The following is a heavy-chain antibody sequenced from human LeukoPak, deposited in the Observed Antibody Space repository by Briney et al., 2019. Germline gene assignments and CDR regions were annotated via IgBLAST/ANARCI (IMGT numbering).Heavy chain of an antibody. J-gene: IGHJ4*02. CDR2: INPNSGGT. Sequence: ASVKVSCKASGYTFTGYYMHWVRQAPGQGLEWVGWINPNSGGTNYAQKFQGRVTMTRDTSISTAYMELSRLRSDDTAVYYCARVGTADCTSTKCPGFVGYWGQGTLVTVSS. CDR1: GYTFTGYY. CDR3: ARVGTADCTSTKCPGFVGY. V-gene: IGHV1-2*02. D-gene: IGHD2-2*01.